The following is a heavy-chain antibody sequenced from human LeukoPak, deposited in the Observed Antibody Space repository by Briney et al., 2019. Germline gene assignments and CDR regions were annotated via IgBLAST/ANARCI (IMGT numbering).Heavy chain of an antibody. D-gene: IGHD6-13*01. CDR1: GFSVSSNY. J-gene: IGHJ4*02. CDR2: IYSGGST. CDR3: ARGNSSSWYGLFDY. Sequence: GGSLRLSCAVSGFSVSSNYMSWVRQAPGKGLEWVSVIYSGGSTYYADSVKGRFTISRDNSKNTLYLQMNSLRAEDTAVYYCARGNSSSWYGLFDYWGQGTLVTVSS. V-gene: IGHV3-53*01.